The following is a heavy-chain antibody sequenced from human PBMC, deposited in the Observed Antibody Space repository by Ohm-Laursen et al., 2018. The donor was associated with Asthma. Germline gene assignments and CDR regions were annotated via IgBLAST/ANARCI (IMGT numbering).Heavy chain of an antibody. V-gene: IGHV1-8*01. CDR2: MNPNSGNT. Sequence: ASVKVSCKASGYTFTSYDINWVRQATGQGLEWMGWMNPNSGNTGYAQKFQGRVTMTRNTSISTAYMEQSSLKSEDTAVYYCARPFKTHDHGDYRDFWYFDLWGRGTLVTVSS. D-gene: IGHD4-17*01. CDR3: ARPFKTHDHGDYRDFWYFDL. J-gene: IGHJ2*01. CDR1: GYTFTSYD.